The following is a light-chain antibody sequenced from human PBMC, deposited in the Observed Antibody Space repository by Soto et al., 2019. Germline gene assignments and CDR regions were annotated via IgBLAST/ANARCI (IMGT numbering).Light chain of an antibody. V-gene: IGKV3-20*01. CDR3: QQSYRTPT. CDR1: QSVSSSY. J-gene: IGKJ5*01. Sequence: EIVLTQSPGTLSLSPGERSTLSCRASQSVSSSYLAWYQQKPGQAPRLLIYGASSRAIGIPDRFSGSGSGTDFTLTISRLEPEDFATYYCQQSYRTPTFGLGTRLENK. CDR2: GAS.